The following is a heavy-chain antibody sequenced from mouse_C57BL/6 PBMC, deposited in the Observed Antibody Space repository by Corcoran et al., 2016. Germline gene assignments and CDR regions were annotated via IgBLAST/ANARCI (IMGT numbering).Heavy chain of an antibody. J-gene: IGHJ2*01. Sequence: EVQLQQSGPELVQPGSSVKLPCKASGYTFTAYNKDGVKQSHGKRLEWIGDINPNNGGTIYNQKFKGKATLTVDKSSSTAYMELRSLTSEDTAVYYCARGGGYYIDYWGQGTTLTVSA. CDR1: GYTFTAYN. CDR3: ARGGGYYIDY. V-gene: IGHV1-18*01. D-gene: IGHD1-1*02. CDR2: INPNNGGT.